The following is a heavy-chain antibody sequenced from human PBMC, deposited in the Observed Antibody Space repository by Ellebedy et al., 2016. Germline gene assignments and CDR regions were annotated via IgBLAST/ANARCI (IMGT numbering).Heavy chain of an antibody. CDR1: GFSLRPTGAG. CDR2: IFWDGSD. V-gene: IGHV2-5*02. J-gene: IGHJ5*02. Sequence: SGPTLVXPTQPLTLTCTFSGFSLRPTGAGVAWIRQPPGKALEWLSFIFWDGSDDYSPSLRERLTITKDTSRNRVVLTLTKVDPVDTATYYCARVTRLNGHGGDTYRRIDPWGPGMLVAVSS. CDR3: ARVTRLNGHGGDTYRRIDP. D-gene: IGHD2-21*01.